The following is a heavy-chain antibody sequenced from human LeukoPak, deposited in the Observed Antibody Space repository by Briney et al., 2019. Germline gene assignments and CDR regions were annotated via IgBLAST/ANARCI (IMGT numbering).Heavy chain of an antibody. CDR3: ARDFRPYGDRWFDP. J-gene: IGHJ5*02. CDR2: ISSSGST. Sequence: PSQTLSLTCTVSGDSISSGDYYWSWIRQPAGEGLEWIGRISSSGSTNYNPSLKSRVTISVDTSKNQFSLKLSSVTAADTAVYYCARDFRPYGDRWFDPWGQGTLVTVSS. D-gene: IGHD4-17*01. CDR1: GDSISSGDYY. V-gene: IGHV4-61*02.